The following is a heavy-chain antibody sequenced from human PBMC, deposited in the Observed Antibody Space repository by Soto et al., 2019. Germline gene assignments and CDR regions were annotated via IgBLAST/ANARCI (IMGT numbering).Heavy chain of an antibody. CDR3: AIECKWDGGQYFQD. D-gene: IGHD3-16*01. Sequence: EVQLLQSGGGLAQPGTSLRLSCAASGFTFKYYAMTWVRQAPGKGLEWVSTISGSGDKTDYADSVKGRFRVSRDNSNDALYLQMDSRRGDDTALFYCAIECKWDGGQYFQDWGQGSLVSVSS. V-gene: IGHV3-23*01. CDR1: GFTFKYYA. J-gene: IGHJ1*01. CDR2: ISGSGDKT.